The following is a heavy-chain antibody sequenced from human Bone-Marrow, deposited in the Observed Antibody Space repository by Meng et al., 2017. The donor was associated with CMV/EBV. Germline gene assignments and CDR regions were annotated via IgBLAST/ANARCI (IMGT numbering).Heavy chain of an antibody. D-gene: IGHD2-2*02. J-gene: IGHJ6*02. V-gene: IGHV3-7*01. Sequence: GESLKISCAASGFTFSSYWMSWVRQAPGKGLEWVANIKQDGSEKYYVDSVKGRFTISRDNAKNSLYLQMNSLRAEDTAVYYCARDYCSSTSCYSYYYGMDVWGQGTTVTVS. CDR2: IKQDGSEK. CDR1: GFTFSSYW. CDR3: ARDYCSSTSCYSYYYGMDV.